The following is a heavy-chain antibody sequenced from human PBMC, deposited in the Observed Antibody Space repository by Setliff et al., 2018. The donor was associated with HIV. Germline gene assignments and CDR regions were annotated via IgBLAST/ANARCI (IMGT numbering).Heavy chain of an antibody. CDR2: IYSSGST. V-gene: IGHV4-4*09. J-gene: IGHJ3*02. CDR3: AREHFWSGYYSYDAFDI. D-gene: IGHD3-3*02. CDR1: GGSISGYY. Sequence: SETLSLTCSVSGGSISGYYWTWIREPPGKGLEWIGYIYSSGSTNYNPSRKSRVTISVDTSKTQSSLKLSSVTAADTAVYYCAREHFWSGYYSYDAFDIWGQGTMVTVSS.